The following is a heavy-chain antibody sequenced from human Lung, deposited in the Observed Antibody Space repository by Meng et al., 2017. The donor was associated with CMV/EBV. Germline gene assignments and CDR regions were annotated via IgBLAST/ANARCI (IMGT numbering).Heavy chain of an antibody. Sequence: GSLRLSCTVSGGSISSYYWSWIRQPPGKGLEWIGYIYYSGSTNYNPSLKSRVTISVDTSKNQFSLKLSSVTAADTAVYYCAREREDIVATGYFDYWGQGTPVTVSS. D-gene: IGHD5-12*01. V-gene: IGHV4-59*01. CDR2: IYYSGST. CDR1: GGSISSYY. CDR3: AREREDIVATGYFDY. J-gene: IGHJ4*02.